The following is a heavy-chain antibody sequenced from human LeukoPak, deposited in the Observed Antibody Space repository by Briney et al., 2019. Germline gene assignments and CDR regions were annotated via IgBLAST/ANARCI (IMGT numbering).Heavy chain of an antibody. CDR2: IYYSGST. CDR1: GGSVSSGSYY. V-gene: IGHV4-61*01. Sequence: SETLSLTCTVSGGSVSSGSYYWSWIRQPPGKGLEWIGYIYYSGSTNYNPSLKSRVTISVDTSKNQFSLKLSSVTAADTAVYYCARDTYGGNDAFDIWAKGQWSPSLQ. J-gene: IGHJ3*02. CDR3: ARDTYGGNDAFDI. D-gene: IGHD4-23*01.